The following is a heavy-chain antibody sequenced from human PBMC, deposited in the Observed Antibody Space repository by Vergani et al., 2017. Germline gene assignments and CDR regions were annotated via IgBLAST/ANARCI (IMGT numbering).Heavy chain of an antibody. J-gene: IGHJ1*01. CDR2: IIPIFGTA. V-gene: IGHV1-69*13. Sequence: QVQLVQSGAEVKKPGSPVKVPCKASGGTFSSYATSWARQAPGQGLEWMGRIIPIFGTANYAQKFQGRVTITADESTSTAYMELSSLRSEDTAVYYCARDRGRLYYYDSSGTGYYQHWGQGTLVTVSS. D-gene: IGHD3-22*01. CDR3: ARDRGRLYYYDSSGTGYYQH. CDR1: GGTFSSYA.